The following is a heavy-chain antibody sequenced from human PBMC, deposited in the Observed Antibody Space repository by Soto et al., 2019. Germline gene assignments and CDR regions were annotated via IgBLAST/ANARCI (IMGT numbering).Heavy chain of an antibody. J-gene: IGHJ6*04. CDR3: ARSWVTGKGGIDV. CDR2: INAGNGNT. CDR1: GYTFTSYA. D-gene: IGHD3-16*01. Sequence: ASVKVSCKASGYTFTSYAMHWVRQAPGQRLEWMGWINAGNGNTKYSQKFQGRVTITRDTSTSTAYMELSTLRSEDTAVYYCARSWVTGKGGIDVWGEGTSVTVSS. V-gene: IGHV1-3*01.